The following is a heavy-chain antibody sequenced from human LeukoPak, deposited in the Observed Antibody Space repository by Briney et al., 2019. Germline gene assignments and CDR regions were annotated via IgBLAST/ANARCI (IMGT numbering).Heavy chain of an antibody. CDR3: ARRSDYVGDY. V-gene: IGHV5-51*01. Sequence: GESLKISCKASGYSFTTYWIGWVRQMPGKGLEWMGHIYPGDSDIRYGPSFQGQVTISADKSISTAYLQWSSLKASDTAIYYCARRSDYVGDYWGQGTLVTVS. CDR2: IYPGDSDI. J-gene: IGHJ4*02. CDR1: GYSFTTYW. D-gene: IGHD4-17*01.